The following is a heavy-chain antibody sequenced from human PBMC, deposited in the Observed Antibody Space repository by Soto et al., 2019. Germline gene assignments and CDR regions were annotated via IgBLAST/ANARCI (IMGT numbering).Heavy chain of an antibody. CDR1: GYTFTSYY. CDR2: INPSGGST. J-gene: IGHJ6*02. D-gene: IGHD3-10*01. CDR3: ASNSGSYISYYYYGTDV. V-gene: IGHV1-46*01. Sequence: ASVKVSCKASGYTFTSYYMHWVRQAPGQGLEWMGIINPSGGSTSYAQKFQGRVTMTRDTSTSTVYMELSSLRSEDTAVYYCASNSGSYISYYYYGTDVWGQGTTVTVSS.